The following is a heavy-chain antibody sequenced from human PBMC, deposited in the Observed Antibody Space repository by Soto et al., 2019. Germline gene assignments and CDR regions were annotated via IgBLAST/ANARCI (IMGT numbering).Heavy chain of an antibody. J-gene: IGHJ3*01. V-gene: IGHV3-11*01. CDR2: ISSGGTTI. D-gene: IGHD1-26*01. Sequence: GGPLRLSCAASGFIFSDYYMSWIRQAPGKGLEWVSYISSGGTTIYYADSVQGRFTISRDNAKNSLYLQMSSLRAEDTAVYYCARTRPYLPTDWGQGTMVTVSS. CDR1: GFIFSDYY. CDR3: ARTRPYLPTD.